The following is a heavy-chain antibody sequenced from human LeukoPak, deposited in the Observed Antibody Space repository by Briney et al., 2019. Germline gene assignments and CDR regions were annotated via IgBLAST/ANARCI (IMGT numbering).Heavy chain of an antibody. J-gene: IGHJ4*02. Sequence: SVTVSCKASGGTFSSYAISWVRQAPGQGVEGMGGIIPIFGTANYAQKFQGRVTITADKSTSTAYMELSSLRSEDTAVYYCARLGYCSSTSCPYYFDYWGQGTLVTVSS. CDR3: ARLGYCSSTSCPYYFDY. D-gene: IGHD2-2*01. V-gene: IGHV1-69*06. CDR1: GGTFSSYA. CDR2: IIPIFGTA.